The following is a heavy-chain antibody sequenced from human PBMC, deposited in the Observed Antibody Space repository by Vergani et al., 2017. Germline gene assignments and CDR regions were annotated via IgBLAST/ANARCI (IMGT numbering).Heavy chain of an antibody. CDR2: INHSGST. Sequence: QVQLQQWGAGLLKPSETLSLTCAVYGGSFSGYYWSWIRQPPGKGLEWIGEINHSGSTNYHPSLKSRVTISVDTSKNQFSLKLSSGTAADTAVYYCARGVPLLWFGEPPRWFDPWGQGTLVTVSS. D-gene: IGHD3-10*01. V-gene: IGHV4-34*01. CDR1: GGSFSGYY. CDR3: ARGVPLLWFGEPPRWFDP. J-gene: IGHJ5*02.